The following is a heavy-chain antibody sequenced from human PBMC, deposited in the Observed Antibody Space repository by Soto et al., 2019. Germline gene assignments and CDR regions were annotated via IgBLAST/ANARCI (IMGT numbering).Heavy chain of an antibody. D-gene: IGHD3-22*01. Sequence: QVQLQGSGPGLVRPSGTLSLTCSVSGASVTDYSWTWIRQPAGRGLKWIGLIYRSGSTTYNPSLESRVTMSLDTSKTQFSLRLTSVTAAETAVYYCARVFYTDSGGYPRPIFDSWSQGTLVTVSS. V-gene: IGHV4-4*07. CDR2: IYRSGST. CDR3: ARVFYTDSGGYPRPIFDS. CDR1: GASVTDYS. J-gene: IGHJ4*02.